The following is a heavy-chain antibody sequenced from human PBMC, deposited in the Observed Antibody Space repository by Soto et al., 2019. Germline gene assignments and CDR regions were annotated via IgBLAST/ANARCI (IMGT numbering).Heavy chain of an antibody. Sequence: GGSLRLSCASSGFTFSTYWMGWVRQAPGKGLEWVANIKQDGSEKNYVDSVKGRFTISRDNAKNSVYLQMNSLRAEDTAVYYCTKNRASHDYWGQGTLVTVSS. CDR1: GFTFSTYW. CDR2: IKQDGSEK. J-gene: IGHJ4*02. V-gene: IGHV3-7*05. CDR3: TKNRASHDY.